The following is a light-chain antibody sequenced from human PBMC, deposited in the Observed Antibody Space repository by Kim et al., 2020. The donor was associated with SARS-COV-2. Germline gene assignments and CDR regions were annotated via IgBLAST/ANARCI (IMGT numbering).Light chain of an antibody. J-gene: IGKJ2*01. CDR2: SAS. CDR1: QDVRNW. V-gene: IGKV1-12*01. CDR3: QQGNSFPYT. Sequence: SASVGSTVTISCRAGQDVRNWLAWYQPKPGKAPKLLIYSASILQSGVPSRFNGSGSGTAFTLTISRLQPEDSATYYCQQGNSFPYTFGQGTKLGI.